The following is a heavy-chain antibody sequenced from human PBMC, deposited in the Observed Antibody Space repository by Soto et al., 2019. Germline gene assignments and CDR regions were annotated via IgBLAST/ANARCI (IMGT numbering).Heavy chain of an antibody. V-gene: IGHV1-69*01. CDR2: IIPIFGTA. J-gene: IGHJ6*02. Sequence: QVQLVQSGAEVKKPGSSVKVSCKASGGTFSSYAISWVRQAPGQGLEWMGGIIPIFGTANYAQKFQGRVTITADESTSTAYMELSSLSSEDTAVYYCARAWGKRNFWGGYTGDYYYYYGMDVWGQGTTVTVSS. D-gene: IGHD3-3*01. CDR3: ARAWGKRNFWGGYTGDYYYYYGMDV. CDR1: GGTFSSYA.